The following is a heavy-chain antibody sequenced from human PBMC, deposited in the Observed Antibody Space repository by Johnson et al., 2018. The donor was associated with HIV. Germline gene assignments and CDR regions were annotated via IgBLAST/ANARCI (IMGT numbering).Heavy chain of an antibody. J-gene: IGHJ3*02. CDR2: ISWNSGSI. V-gene: IGHV3-9*01. D-gene: IGHD3-10*01. CDR1: GFTFSSYA. CDR3: AKDIERFGEFDAFDI. Sequence: VQLVESGGGVVQPGRSLRLSCAASGFTFSSYAMHWVRQAPGKGLEWVSGISWNSGSIGYADSVKGRFTISRDKAKNSLYLQMNSLRAEDTALYYCAKDIERFGEFDAFDIWGQGTMVTVSS.